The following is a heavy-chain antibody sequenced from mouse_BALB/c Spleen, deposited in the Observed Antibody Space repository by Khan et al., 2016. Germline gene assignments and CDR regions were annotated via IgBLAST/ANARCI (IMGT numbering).Heavy chain of an antibody. V-gene: IGHV14-3*02. CDR1: GFNIKDTY. J-gene: IGHJ3*01. Sequence: VQLQQPGAELVKPGASVKLSCTASGFNIKDTYIHWVKQRPEQGLEWIGRIDPANDNTKYDPRFQGKATITADTSSNTAYLQLSSLTSEDTAVYFCARGIYDYGFAYWGQGTLVSVSA. CDR2: IDPANDNT. D-gene: IGHD2-4*01. CDR3: ARGIYDYGFAY.